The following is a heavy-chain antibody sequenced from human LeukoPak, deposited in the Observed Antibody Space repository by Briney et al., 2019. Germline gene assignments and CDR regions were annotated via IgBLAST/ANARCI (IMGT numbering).Heavy chain of an antibody. V-gene: IGHV4-30-2*01. D-gene: IGHD5-18*01. J-gene: IGHJ4*02. Sequence: SETQSLTCAVSGGSISSGGYSWSWIRQPPGKGLEWIGYIYHSGSTYYNPSLKSRVTISVDRSKNQFSLKLSSVTAADTAVYYCARAGYSYGTPLYYFDYWGQGTLVTVSS. CDR2: IYHSGST. CDR1: GGSISSGGYS. CDR3: ARAGYSYGTPLYYFDY.